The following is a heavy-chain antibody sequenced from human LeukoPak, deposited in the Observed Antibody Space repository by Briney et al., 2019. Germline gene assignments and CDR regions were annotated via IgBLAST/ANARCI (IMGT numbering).Heavy chain of an antibody. CDR2: ISSSSSYI. D-gene: IGHD1-26*01. J-gene: IGHJ4*02. CDR1: GFTFSSYS. Sequence: PGGSLRLSCAASGFTFSSYSVNWVRQAPGKGLEWVSSISSSSSYIYYADSLKGRFTISRDNARNSLYLQMNSLRAEDTAVYYCARDPGTGSGSYYWGQGTLVTVSS. V-gene: IGHV3-21*01. CDR3: ARDPGTGSGSYY.